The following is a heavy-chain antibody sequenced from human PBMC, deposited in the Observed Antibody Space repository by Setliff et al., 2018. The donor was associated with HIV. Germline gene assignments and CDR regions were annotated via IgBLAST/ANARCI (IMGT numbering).Heavy chain of an antibody. CDR3: AREATIAAADWFDP. V-gene: IGHV3-21*01. J-gene: IGHJ5*02. D-gene: IGHD6-13*01. Sequence: PGGSLRLSCSASGFTFSSSTMHWVRQAPGKGLEWVSYISYGFTYKNYTDSVKGRFTISRDNAKNSVYLQMNSLRAEDTAVYYCAREATIAAADWFDPWGQGTLVTVSS. CDR1: GFTFSSST. CDR2: ISYGFTYK.